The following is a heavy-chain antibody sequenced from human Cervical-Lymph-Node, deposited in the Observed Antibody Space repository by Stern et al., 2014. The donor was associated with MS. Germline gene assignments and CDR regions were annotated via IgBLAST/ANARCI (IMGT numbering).Heavy chain of an antibody. Sequence: DQLVESGAEVKKPGSSVKGSCKASGGTFSSYAISWVRQAPGQGLEWMGGIIPIFGAAQYAQKFQGRVTITADKSTSTAYMELSSLRSEDAAVYYCARPAVAGSGISGHAFDIWGQGTMVTVSS. CDR3: ARPAVAGSGISGHAFDI. CDR1: GGTFSSYA. J-gene: IGHJ3*02. D-gene: IGHD6-19*01. V-gene: IGHV1-69*06. CDR2: IIPIFGAA.